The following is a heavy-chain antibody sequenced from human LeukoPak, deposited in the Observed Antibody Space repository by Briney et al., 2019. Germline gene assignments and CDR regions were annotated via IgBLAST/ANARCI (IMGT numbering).Heavy chain of an antibody. Sequence: GGSLRLSCAASGFTFSSYSMNWVRQAPGKGLEWVSYISTSSNFIYYTESVKGRFTISRDNAKNSLYLQMNSLRAEDTAVYYCARGRFDNSGCLDFWGQGTLVTVSS. CDR1: GFTFSSYS. CDR3: ARGRFDNSGCLDF. V-gene: IGHV3-21*01. CDR2: ISTSSNFI. D-gene: IGHD3-22*01. J-gene: IGHJ4*02.